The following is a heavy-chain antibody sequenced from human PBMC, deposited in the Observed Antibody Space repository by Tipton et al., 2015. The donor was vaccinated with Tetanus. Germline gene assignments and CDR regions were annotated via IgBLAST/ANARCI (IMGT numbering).Heavy chain of an antibody. CDR2: IYYSGST. J-gene: IGHJ3*02. CDR1: GGSISSGGYY. Sequence: TLSLTCTVSGGSISSGGYYWSWIRQHPGKGLEWSGYIYYSGSTYYNPSLKSRVTISVDTSKNQFSLKLSSVTAADTAVYYCARWSDRDAFDIWGQGTMVTVSS. V-gene: IGHV4-31*03. D-gene: IGHD3-3*01. CDR3: ARWSDRDAFDI.